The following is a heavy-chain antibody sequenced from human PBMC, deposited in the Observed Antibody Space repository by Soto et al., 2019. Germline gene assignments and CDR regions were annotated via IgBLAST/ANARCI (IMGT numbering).Heavy chain of an antibody. J-gene: IGHJ5*02. Sequence: SVTLSLTYAVPGSSISSTFWWTWVRQPPGKGLEWIGEVYHSGSTKYNPSLKSRVTISVDNSKNQFSLPLRPGTAADTAVYYCATLPPRIVVVKTEIPTWGQGTLVTAST. D-gene: IGHD2-15*01. CDR1: GSSISSTFW. V-gene: IGHV4-4*02. CDR3: ATLPPRIVVVKTEIPT. CDR2: VYHSGST.